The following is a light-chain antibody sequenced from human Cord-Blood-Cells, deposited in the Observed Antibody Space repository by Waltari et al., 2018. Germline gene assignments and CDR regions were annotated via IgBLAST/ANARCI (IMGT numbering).Light chain of an antibody. CDR2: AAS. CDR1: QSISSY. J-gene: IGKJ2*01. V-gene: IGKV1-39*01. CDR3: QQSYSTPYT. Sequence: DIQMTQSPSSLSASLCDRGTITCRASQSISSYLNWYHQKPGNPPKLLIYAASSLQSGVPSRFSGSGSGTDFTLTISSLQPEDFATYYCQQSYSTPYTFGQGTKLEIK.